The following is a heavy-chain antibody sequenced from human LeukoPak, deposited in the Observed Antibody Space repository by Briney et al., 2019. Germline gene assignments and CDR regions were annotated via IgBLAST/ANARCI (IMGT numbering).Heavy chain of an antibody. CDR3: ARGRPVREDIAVVVAATGSGSNWFDP. J-gene: IGHJ5*02. V-gene: IGHV4-34*01. D-gene: IGHD2-15*01. CDR2: INHSGST. Sequence: SETLSLTCAVYGGSFSGYYWSWIRQPPGKGLEWIGEINHSGSTNYNPSLKSRVTISVDTSKNQFSLKLSSVTAADTAVYYCARGRPVREDIAVVVAATGSGSNWFDPWGQGTLVTVSS. CDR1: GGSFSGYY.